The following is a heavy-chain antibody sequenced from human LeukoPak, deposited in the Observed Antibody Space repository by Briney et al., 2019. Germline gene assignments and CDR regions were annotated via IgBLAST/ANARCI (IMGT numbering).Heavy chain of an antibody. CDR3: ARPGYCTSTTCWDLDY. V-gene: IGHV5-51*01. CDR2: VYPGDANT. D-gene: IGHD2-2*01. Sequence: PGESLKISCQVSGYSFSSYYIGWVRQMPGKGLEWMGIVYPGDANTRYSPSFQGQVTISVDKPISTAYLQWSSLKASDTAMYYCARPGYCTSTTCWDLDYWGQGTLVTVSP. J-gene: IGHJ4*02. CDR1: GYSFSSYY.